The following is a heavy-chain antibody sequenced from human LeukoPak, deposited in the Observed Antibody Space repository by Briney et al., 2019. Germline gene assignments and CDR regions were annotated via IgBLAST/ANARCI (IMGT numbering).Heavy chain of an antibody. D-gene: IGHD6-13*01. Sequence: GGSLRLSCAASGFTFSSYGMHWVRQAPGKGLEWVDADSVKGRFTISRDNSKNTLYLQMNSLRAEDTAVYYCARGSRYSSSWAVFDYWGQGTLVTVSS. V-gene: IGHV3-30*03. CDR3: ARGSRYSSSWAVFDY. CDR1: GFTFSSYG. J-gene: IGHJ4*02.